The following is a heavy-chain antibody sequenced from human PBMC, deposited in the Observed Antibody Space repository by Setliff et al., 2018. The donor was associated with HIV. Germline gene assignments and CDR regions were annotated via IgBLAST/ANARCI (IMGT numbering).Heavy chain of an antibody. J-gene: IGHJ5*02. CDR2: ISAYTGHT. Sequence: ASVKVSCKASGYSFNNYGISWVRQAPGQGLEWMGWISAYTGHTDYASRLLGRVTLTTDTSTSTAYMELRSLSSDDTAVYFCARARLQGIVTAVGPRDNCLDPWGQGTRVTVSS. V-gene: IGHV1-18*01. D-gene: IGHD3-9*01. CDR1: GYSFNNYG. CDR3: ARARLQGIVTAVGPRDNCLDP.